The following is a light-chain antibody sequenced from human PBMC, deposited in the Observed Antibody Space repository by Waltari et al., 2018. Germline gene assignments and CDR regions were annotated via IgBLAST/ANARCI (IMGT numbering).Light chain of an antibody. V-gene: IGKV1-39*01. J-gene: IGKJ4*01. Sequence: DIQMTQSPSSLSASLGDSVTITCRASQSISSYLNWYQQKPGVAPKLLIYAASSLRNGVPSRFSGSGSGTDFSLTISSLQPEDFATYYCQQSFSTPLTFGGGTNVEIK. CDR2: AAS. CDR3: QQSFSTPLT. CDR1: QSISSY.